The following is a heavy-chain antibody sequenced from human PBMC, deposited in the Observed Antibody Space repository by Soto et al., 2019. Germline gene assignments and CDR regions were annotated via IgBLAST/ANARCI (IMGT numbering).Heavy chain of an antibody. V-gene: IGHV3-23*01. D-gene: IGHD6-19*01. CDR3: AKEWKQWLVPDNWFDP. CDR2: ISGSGGST. CDR1: GFTFSSYA. J-gene: IGHJ5*02. Sequence: GGSLRLSCAASGFTFSSYAMSWVRQAPGKGLEWVSAISGSGGSTYYADSVKGRFTISRDNSKNTLYLQMNILRAEDTAVYYCAKEWKQWLVPDNWFDPWGQGTLVTVSS.